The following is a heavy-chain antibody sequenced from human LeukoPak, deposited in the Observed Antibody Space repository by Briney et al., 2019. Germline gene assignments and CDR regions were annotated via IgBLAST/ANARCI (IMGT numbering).Heavy chain of an antibody. CDR3: AKYGSGSYYNGLF. CDR1: GFTFSSYA. Sequence: PGGSLRLSCAASGFTFSSYAMTWVRQAAGKGLQWVSTISVSGGNTYYADSVKGRFTISRDISKSTLYLQMNSLRDEDTAIYYCAKYGSGSYYNGLFWGQGTLVTVSS. CDR2: ISVSGGNT. D-gene: IGHD3-10*01. V-gene: IGHV3-23*01. J-gene: IGHJ4*02.